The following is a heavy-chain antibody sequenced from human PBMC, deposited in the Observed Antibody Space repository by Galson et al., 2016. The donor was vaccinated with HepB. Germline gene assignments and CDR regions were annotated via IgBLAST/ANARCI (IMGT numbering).Heavy chain of an antibody. CDR3: ASPGKDFWSGSPDF. CDR2: INSDGSSI. Sequence: SLRLSCAASGFTFSNYWMHWVRQAPGKGLVWVSRINSDGSSISYGDSVKGRFTISRDNAKNTLYMQMNSLRAEDTAVYYCASPGKDFWSGSPDFWGQGTLVTVSS. D-gene: IGHD3-3*01. V-gene: IGHV3-74*01. CDR1: GFTFSNYW. J-gene: IGHJ4*02.